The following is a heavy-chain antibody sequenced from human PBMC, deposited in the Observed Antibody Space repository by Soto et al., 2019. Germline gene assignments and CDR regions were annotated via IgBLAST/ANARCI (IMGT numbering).Heavy chain of an antibody. CDR1: GGSISSYY. V-gene: IGHV4-59*01. CDR3: ARDRGPLLVPAVHFHYYYYYMDV. D-gene: IGHD2-2*01. J-gene: IGHJ6*03. CDR2: IYYSGST. Sequence: PSETLSLTCTVSGGSISSYYWSWIRQPPGKGLEWIGYIYYSGSTNYNPSLKSRVTISVDTSKNQFSLKLSSVTAADTAVYYCARDRGPLLVPAVHFHYYYYYMDVWGKGTTVTVSS.